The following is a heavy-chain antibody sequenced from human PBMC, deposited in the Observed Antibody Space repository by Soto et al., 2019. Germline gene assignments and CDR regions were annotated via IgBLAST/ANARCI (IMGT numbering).Heavy chain of an antibody. CDR2: INAGNGNT. J-gene: IGHJ4*02. CDR3: ARSIVVVTAADY. CDR1: GYTFTSYA. D-gene: IGHD2-21*02. V-gene: IGHV1-3*01. Sequence: QVQLVQSGAEVKKPGASVKVSCKASGYTFTSYAMHWVRQATGQRLEWMGWINAGNGNTKYSQKFQGRVTITRDTSASTAYMELSSLRSEDTAVYYCARSIVVVTAADYGGQGTLVTVSS.